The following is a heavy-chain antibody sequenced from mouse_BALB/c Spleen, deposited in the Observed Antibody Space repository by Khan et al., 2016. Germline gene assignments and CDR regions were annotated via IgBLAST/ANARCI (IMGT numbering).Heavy chain of an antibody. V-gene: IGHV9-1*02. Sequence: QIQLVQSGPELKKPGETVKISCKASGYTLTNFGMNWMKQAPGKGLKWMGWINTYNGEPTYADDFKGRFAFSLETSASTAYLQINSLKNDDMATYFCARHYYGGRGNYFDYWGQGTTLTVSS. CDR1: GYTLTNFG. D-gene: IGHD1-1*01. CDR3: ARHYYGGRGNYFDY. J-gene: IGHJ2*01. CDR2: INTYNGEP.